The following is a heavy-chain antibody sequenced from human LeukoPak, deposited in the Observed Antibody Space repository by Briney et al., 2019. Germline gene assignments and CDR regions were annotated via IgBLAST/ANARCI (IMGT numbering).Heavy chain of an antibody. CDR3: ASTLRWWSGYYYYMDV. J-gene: IGHJ6*03. CDR2: ISRDGTT. V-gene: IGHV3-23*01. Sequence: GGSLRLSCAASGFTFSKYDMYWIRQAPGKGLECVSVISRDGTTYYADSVKGRFTISRDNSQNTLSLQMNSLKAEDTAVYYCASTLRWWSGYYYYMDVWGKGTTVTVSS. D-gene: IGHD4-23*01. CDR1: GFTFSKYD.